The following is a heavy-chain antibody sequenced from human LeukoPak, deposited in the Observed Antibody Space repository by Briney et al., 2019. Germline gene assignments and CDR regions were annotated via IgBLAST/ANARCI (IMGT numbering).Heavy chain of an antibody. CDR3: AKWGDYDILTGYYDSDY. D-gene: IGHD3-9*01. J-gene: IGHJ4*02. V-gene: IGHV3-23*01. Sequence: PGGSLRLPCAASGFTFSNYAMSWVRQAPGKGLEWVSAIVGSGSNTYYADSVKGRFTISRDNPKNTLYPQMNSLRAEDTAVYYCAKWGDYDILTGYYDSDYWGQGTLVTVSS. CDR1: GFTFSNYA. CDR2: IVGSGSNT.